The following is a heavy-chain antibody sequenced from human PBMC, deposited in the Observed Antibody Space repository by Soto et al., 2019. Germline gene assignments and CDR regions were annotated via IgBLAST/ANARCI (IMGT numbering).Heavy chain of an antibody. Sequence: ASVKVSCKASGYTFTSYDINWVRQATGQGLEWTGWMNPNSGNTGYAQNFQGRVTMTRNTSISTAYMELSSLRSEDTAVYYCARVKSYDILTGYSTWFDPWGQGTLVTVSS. V-gene: IGHV1-8*01. CDR2: MNPNSGNT. CDR3: ARVKSYDILTGYSTWFDP. CDR1: GYTFTSYD. J-gene: IGHJ5*02. D-gene: IGHD3-9*01.